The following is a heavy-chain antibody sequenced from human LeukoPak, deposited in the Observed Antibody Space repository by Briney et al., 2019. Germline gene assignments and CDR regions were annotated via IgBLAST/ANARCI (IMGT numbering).Heavy chain of an antibody. Sequence: GASVKVSCKASGYTXTSYGISWVRQAPGQGLEWMVWISAYNGNTNYAQKLQGRVTITTDTSTSTAYMELRSLRSDDTAVYYCARDSVRWYPDAFDICGQGTMVSVSS. D-gene: IGHD4-23*01. CDR1: GYTXTSYG. CDR3: ARDSVRWYPDAFDI. J-gene: IGHJ3*02. CDR2: ISAYNGNT. V-gene: IGHV1-18*01.